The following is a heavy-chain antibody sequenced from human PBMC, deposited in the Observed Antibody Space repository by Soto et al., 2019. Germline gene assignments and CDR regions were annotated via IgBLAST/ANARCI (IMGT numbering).Heavy chain of an antibody. Sequence: LRLSCTASGFTFSNYAMSWVRQAPGKGLDWVSAITRTDSTYYAYSVKGRFTISRDNSRNTLYLQMNSLGAEDAALYYCAKALVGEVGATDYWGQGTLVTVSS. CDR3: AKALVGEVGATDY. D-gene: IGHD1-26*01. V-gene: IGHV3-23*01. CDR1: GFTFSNYA. J-gene: IGHJ4*02. CDR2: ITRTDST.